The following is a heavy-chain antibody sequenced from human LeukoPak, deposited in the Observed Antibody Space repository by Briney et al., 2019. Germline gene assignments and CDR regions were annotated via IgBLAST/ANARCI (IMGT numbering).Heavy chain of an antibody. D-gene: IGHD2-21*01. CDR2: MSGSDGAT. CDR3: AKDSPILTS. V-gene: IGHV3-23*01. Sequence: QPGGSLRLSCAASGFTFSIHGMSWVRQAPGKGLEWVSAMSGSDGATYYADSVKGRFTISRDNSKNTLYLQMNSLRAEDTAVYHCAKDSPILTSWGQGTLVTVSS. J-gene: IGHJ5*02. CDR1: GFTFSIHG.